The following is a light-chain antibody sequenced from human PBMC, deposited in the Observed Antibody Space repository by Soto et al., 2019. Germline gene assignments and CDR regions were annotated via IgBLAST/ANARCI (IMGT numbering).Light chain of an antibody. CDR1: QSVSSN. J-gene: IGKJ2*01. V-gene: IGKV3-15*01. Sequence: EIVMTQSPATLSVSPGERATLSCRASQSVSSNFAWYQQKPGQDPRLLIYGASTRATGIPARLSGSGSGTEFTLTISSLQSEDFAVYYCQQHDKWPFTFGQGTKLDIK. CDR3: QQHDKWPFT. CDR2: GAS.